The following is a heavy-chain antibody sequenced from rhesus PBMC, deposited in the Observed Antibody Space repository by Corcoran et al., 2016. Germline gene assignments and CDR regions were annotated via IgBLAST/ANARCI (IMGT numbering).Heavy chain of an antibody. CDR1: GASISINY. Sequence: QVQLQESGPGLVKPSETLPLTCAVSGASISINYWSWLRQAPGKGLEWIGRIDGSGGSTDYNPSLKSRVTISIDTSKNQFSLKLSSVTAADTAVYYCAREGYSSWNSLDVWGRGVLVTVSS. V-gene: IGHV4S2*01. CDR2: IDGSGGST. J-gene: IGHJ5-2*02. CDR3: AREGYSSWNSLDV. D-gene: IGHD6-13*01.